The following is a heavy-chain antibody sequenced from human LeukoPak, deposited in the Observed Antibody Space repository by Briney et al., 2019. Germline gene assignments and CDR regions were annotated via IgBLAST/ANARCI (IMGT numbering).Heavy chain of an antibody. CDR3: ARVGYSDFWSGYYWDY. V-gene: IGHV3-30-3*01. CDR2: ISYDGSNK. J-gene: IGHJ4*02. CDR1: GFTFSSYA. D-gene: IGHD3-3*01. Sequence: GGSLRLSCAASGFTFSSYAMHWVRQAPGKGLEWVAVISYDGSNKYYADSVKGRFTISRDNSKNTLYLQMNSLRAGDTAVYYCARVGYSDFWSGYYWDYWGQGTLATVSS.